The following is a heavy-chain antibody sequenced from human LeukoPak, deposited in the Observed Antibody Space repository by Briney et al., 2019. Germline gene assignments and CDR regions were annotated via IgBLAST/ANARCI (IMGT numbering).Heavy chain of an antibody. CDR3: ATSSDAPANM. Sequence: GGSLRLSCAVSGFTFSTYWMSWVRQAPGKGLEWVANIRQDGGAKYYVDSVRGRFTISRDNAKNSLHLQMNSLRAEDTGVYYCATSSDAPANMWGQGTLVTVSS. CDR1: GFTFSTYW. J-gene: IGHJ4*02. CDR2: IRQDGGAK. V-gene: IGHV3-7*01. D-gene: IGHD2-2*01.